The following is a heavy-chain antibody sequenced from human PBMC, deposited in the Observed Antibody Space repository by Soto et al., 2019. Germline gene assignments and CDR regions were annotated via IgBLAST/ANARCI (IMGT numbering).Heavy chain of an antibody. CDR2: ISMSGDTV. V-gene: IGHV3-48*02. CDR3: TKGTDYYDSASFSPNWFDH. J-gene: IGHJ5*02. Sequence: EVQLVESGGGLIQPGGSQRLSCAASGFTFSSYSMNWVRQAPGKGLEWVSYISMSGDTVYYADSVRGRFTISRDNAKGSLYLQMSSLRDEDTAVYYCTKGTDYYDSASFSPNWFDHWGQGTLVTVTS. D-gene: IGHD3-10*01. CDR1: GFTFSSYS.